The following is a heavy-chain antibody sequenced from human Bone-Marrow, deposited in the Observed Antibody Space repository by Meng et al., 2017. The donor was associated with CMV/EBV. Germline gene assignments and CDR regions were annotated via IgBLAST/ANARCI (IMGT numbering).Heavy chain of an antibody. J-gene: IGHJ4*02. CDR2: ISTYNANT. Sequence: ASVKVSCKASGYTFTSYGITWVRQAPGQGLEWMGWISTYNANTNYAQKFQGRVTMTTDTSTTTAYMELRSLRSDDTAVYYCARDVNYYDSRGPSVDFDYWGQGTLVTVSS. V-gene: IGHV1-18*01. D-gene: IGHD3-22*01. CDR3: ARDVNYYDSRGPSVDFDY. CDR1: GYTFTSYG.